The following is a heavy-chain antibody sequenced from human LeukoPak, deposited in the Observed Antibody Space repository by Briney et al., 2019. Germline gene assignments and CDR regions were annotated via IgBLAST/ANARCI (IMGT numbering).Heavy chain of an antibody. CDR3: ATSEVIAAAGSFDY. D-gene: IGHD6-13*01. J-gene: IGHJ4*02. CDR1: GYTLTELS. V-gene: IGHV1-24*01. CDR2: FDPEDGET. Sequence: ASVKVSCKVSGYTLTELSMHWVRQAPGKGLEWMGGFDPEDGETIYAQKFQGRVTMTEDTSTDTTYMELSSLRSEDTAVYYCATSEVIAAAGSFDYWGQGTLVTVSS.